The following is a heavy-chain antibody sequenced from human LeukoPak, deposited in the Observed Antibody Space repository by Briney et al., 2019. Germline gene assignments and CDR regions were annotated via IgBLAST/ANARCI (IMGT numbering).Heavy chain of an antibody. CDR1: GFTFSSYA. J-gene: IGHJ4*02. CDR2: ISGSGGST. V-gene: IGHV3-23*01. CDR3: AKGYCSGGSCPIDY. Sequence: GGSLRLSCAASGFTFSSYAMSWVRQAPGKGLEWVSAISGSGGSTYYADSVKGRFTISRDNSKNTLYLQMNSLGAEDTAVYYCAKGYCSGGSCPIDYWGQGTLVTVSS. D-gene: IGHD2-15*01.